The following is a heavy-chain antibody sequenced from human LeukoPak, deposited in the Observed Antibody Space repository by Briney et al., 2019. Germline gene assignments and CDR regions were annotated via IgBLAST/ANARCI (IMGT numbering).Heavy chain of an antibody. CDR3: ARDRSVKVRAYYGMDV. J-gene: IGHJ6*02. CDR2: INTNTGNP. CDR1: GYTFTSYA. Sequence: ASVKVSCKASGYTFTSYAMNWVRQAPGQGLEWMGWINTNTGNPTYAQGFTGRFVFSLDTSVSTAYLQISSLKAEDTAVYYCARDRSVKVRAYYGMDVWGQGTTVTVSS. V-gene: IGHV7-4-1*02. D-gene: IGHD3-10*01.